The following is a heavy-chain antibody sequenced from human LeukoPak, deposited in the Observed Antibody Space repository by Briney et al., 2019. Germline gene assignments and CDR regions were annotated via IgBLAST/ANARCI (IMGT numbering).Heavy chain of an antibody. D-gene: IGHD6-13*01. CDR2: ISSTSMYI. V-gene: IGHV3-21*01. CDR3: ARVAAGAEAHTLHYHYMDV. CDR1: GFTLGIYS. J-gene: IGHJ6*03. Sequence: PGGSLRLSCAASGFTLGIYSMTWVRQAPGKGLEWVSSISSTSMYIYYADSMRGRFTISRDNAENSLFLQIDSLGVEDTAVYSCARVAAGAEAHTLHYHYMDVWGKGTTVTVSS.